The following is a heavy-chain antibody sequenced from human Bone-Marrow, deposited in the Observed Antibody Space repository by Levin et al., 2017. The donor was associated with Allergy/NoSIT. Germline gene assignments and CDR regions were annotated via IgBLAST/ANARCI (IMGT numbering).Heavy chain of an antibody. V-gene: IGHV3-33*08. CDR2: IWYDGSNE. CDR1: GFIFSNYV. J-gene: IGHJ4*02. CDR3: GRDDEDGHPLGY. Sequence: GGSLRLSCEASGFIFSNYVMHWVRQAPGKGLECMAVIWYDGSNEYYIDSVKGRFTISRDNSKKTLYLQMNSLRVEDTAMYYCGRDDEDGHPLGYWGQGTLVTVSS.